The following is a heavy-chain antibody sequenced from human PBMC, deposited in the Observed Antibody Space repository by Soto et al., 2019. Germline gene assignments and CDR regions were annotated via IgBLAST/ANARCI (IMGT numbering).Heavy chain of an antibody. CDR1: GYSFATSG. V-gene: IGHV1-18*01. J-gene: IGHJ4*02. CDR3: ARAGQYYDSSGYAN. Sequence: ASVKVSCKASGYSFATSGISWVRQAPGQGLEWMGWISAYNGNTNYDQKLQDRVTMTTDTSTSTAYLELRNLRSDDTAVYYCARAGQYYDSSGYANWGQGTLVTVSS. CDR2: ISAYNGNT. D-gene: IGHD3-22*01.